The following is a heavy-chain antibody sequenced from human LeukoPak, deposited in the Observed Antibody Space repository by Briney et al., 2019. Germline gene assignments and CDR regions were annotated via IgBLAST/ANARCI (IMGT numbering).Heavy chain of an antibody. CDR1: GFTFSSYA. D-gene: IGHD6-19*01. V-gene: IGHV3-23*01. Sequence: GGSLRLSCAASGFTFSSYAMSWVRQAPGKVLEWVSAISGSGGSTYYADSVKGRFTISRDNSKNTLYLQTNSLRAEDTAVYYCAKDSALQWLPLDYWGQGNLVTVSS. CDR3: AKDSALQWLPLDY. J-gene: IGHJ4*02. CDR2: ISGSGGST.